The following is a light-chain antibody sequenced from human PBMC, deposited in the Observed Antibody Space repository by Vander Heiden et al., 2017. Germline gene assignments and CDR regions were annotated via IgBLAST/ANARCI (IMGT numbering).Light chain of an antibody. CDR2: GAS. CDR3: QQYGGSPIT. CDR1: QSVTSSY. Sequence: EIVLTQSPGTLSLSPGERATLSRRASQSVTSSYLVWYQQKLGQAPRLLIYGASSRATGIPDRFSGSGSGTDFTLTISRLEPEDFAVYYCQQYGGSPITFGQGTRLEIK. J-gene: IGKJ5*01. V-gene: IGKV3-20*01.